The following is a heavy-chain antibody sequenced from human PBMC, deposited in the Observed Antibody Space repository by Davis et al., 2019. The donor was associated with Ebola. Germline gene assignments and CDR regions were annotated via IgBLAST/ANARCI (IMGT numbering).Heavy chain of an antibody. CDR2: ISAYNGNT. J-gene: IGHJ4*02. D-gene: IGHD6-13*01. Sequence: AASVEVSCKASGYTFTTYGISWVRQAPGQGLEWVGWISAYNGNTNYAQKLQGRVTMTTDTSTSTAYMELRSLRSDDTAVYYCARDHLVAAIDYWGQGTLVTVSS. V-gene: IGHV1-18*01. CDR1: GYTFTTYG. CDR3: ARDHLVAAIDY.